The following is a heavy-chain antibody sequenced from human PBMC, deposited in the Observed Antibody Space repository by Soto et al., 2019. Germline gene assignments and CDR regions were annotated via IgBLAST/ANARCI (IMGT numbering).Heavy chain of an antibody. V-gene: IGHV3-21*01. J-gene: IGHJ3*02. CDR2: ISSSSSYI. Sequence: EEPLVESGGGLVKPGGSLRLSCAASGFTFSSYAMNWVRQAPGKGLEWVSFISSSSSYIYYADSMKGRITISRDNAKNSLYLQMNSLRAEDTAVYYCASRRNDAFDIWGQGTMVTVSS. CDR3: ASRRNDAFDI. CDR1: GFTFSSYA.